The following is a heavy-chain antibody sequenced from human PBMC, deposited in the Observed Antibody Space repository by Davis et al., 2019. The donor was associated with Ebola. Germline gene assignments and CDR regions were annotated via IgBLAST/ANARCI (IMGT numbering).Heavy chain of an antibody. CDR2: IYYSGST. D-gene: IGHD2-21*02. CDR3: ARQRFLPVTGGFDY. CDR1: GGSISSYY. V-gene: IGHV4-59*08. Sequence: SETLSLTCTVSGGSISSYYWSWIRQPPGKGLEWIGYIYYSGSTNYNPSLKSRVTISVDTSKNQFSLKVTSVTAADTAVYHCARQRFLPVTGGFDYWGQGALVTVSS. J-gene: IGHJ4*02.